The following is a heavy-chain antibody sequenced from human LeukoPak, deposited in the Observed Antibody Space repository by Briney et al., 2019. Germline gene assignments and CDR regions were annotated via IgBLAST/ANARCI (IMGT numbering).Heavy chain of an antibody. Sequence: GSLRLSCAASGFTFSSYWMSWVRQAPGKGLEWVANIKQDGSNKYYADSVKGRFTISRDNSKNTLYLQMNSLRAEDTAVYYCARDRYSSSSAIFDYWGQGTLVTVSS. CDR3: ARDRYSSSSAIFDY. D-gene: IGHD6-6*01. CDR1: GFTFSSYW. J-gene: IGHJ4*02. V-gene: IGHV3-7*01. CDR2: IKQDGSNK.